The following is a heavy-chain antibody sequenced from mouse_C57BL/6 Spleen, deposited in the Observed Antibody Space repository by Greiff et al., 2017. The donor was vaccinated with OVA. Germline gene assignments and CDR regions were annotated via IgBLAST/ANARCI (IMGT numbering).Heavy chain of an antibody. CDR2: IYPGDGDT. V-gene: IGHV1-80*01. D-gene: IGHD4-1*01. CDR1: GYAFSSYW. Sequence: QVQLKESGAELVKPGASVKISCKASGYAFSSYWMNWVKQRPGQGLEWIGQIYPGDGDTNYNGKFKGKATLTADKSSSTAYMQLSSLTSEDSAVYFCAIGWDLCARAYWGQGTSVTVSA. J-gene: IGHJ4*01. CDR3: AIGWDLCARAY.